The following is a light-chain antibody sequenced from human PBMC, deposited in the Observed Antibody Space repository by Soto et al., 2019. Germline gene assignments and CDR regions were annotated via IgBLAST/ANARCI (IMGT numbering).Light chain of an antibody. CDR3: QQYGSSPLT. J-gene: IGKJ4*01. Sequence: EVVLTQSPATLSLSPGERVTLSCGASQSVSSSLAWYQHKPGLAPRLLIYDASSRATGIPDRFSGSGSATDFTLTISRLEPEDFAVYYCQQYGSSPLTFGGGTKVEIK. CDR1: QSVSSS. CDR2: DAS. V-gene: IGKV3D-20*01.